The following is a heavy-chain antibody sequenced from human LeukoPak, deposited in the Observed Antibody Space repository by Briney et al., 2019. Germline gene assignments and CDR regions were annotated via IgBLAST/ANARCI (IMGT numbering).Heavy chain of an antibody. CDR3: ARDWGWNYSTLDLFDY. CDR1: GGSISSSSYY. Sequence: SETLSLTCTVSGGSISSSSYYWGWIRQPPGKGLEWIGSIYYSGSTYYNPSLKSRVTISVDTSKNQFSLKLSSVTAADTAVYYCARDWGWNYSTLDLFDYWGQGTLVTVSS. D-gene: IGHD1-7*01. V-gene: IGHV4-39*07. J-gene: IGHJ4*02. CDR2: IYYSGST.